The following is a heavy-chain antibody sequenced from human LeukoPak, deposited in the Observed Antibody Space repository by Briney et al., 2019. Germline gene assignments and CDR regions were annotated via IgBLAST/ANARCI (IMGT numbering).Heavy chain of an antibody. CDR2: IRYDGSNK. V-gene: IGHV3-30*02. J-gene: IGHJ4*02. Sequence: GGSLRLSCAASGFTFSSYGMHWVRQAPGKGLEWVGFIRYDGSNKYYADSVKGRFTISRDNSKNTLYLQMNSLRAEDTAVYYCAKGTLREDYVWGSYRSPPALGYWGQGTLVTVSS. CDR3: AKGTLREDYVWGSYRSPPALGY. D-gene: IGHD3-16*02. CDR1: GFTFSSYG.